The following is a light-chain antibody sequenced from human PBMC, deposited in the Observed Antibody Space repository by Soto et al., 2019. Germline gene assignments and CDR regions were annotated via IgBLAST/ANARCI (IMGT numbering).Light chain of an antibody. V-gene: IGKV3-20*01. J-gene: IGKJ5*01. CDR3: QHYAAPPIT. Sequence: EVGWPKSPDTLSFSPGERATLSFRASQSVSNNLAWYQQKPGLAPTLLISDASSRASGVPDRFTGGGSGTDFTLTIRRLEPEDFALYYCQHYAAPPITSGQGARLEIK. CDR2: DAS. CDR1: QSVSNN.